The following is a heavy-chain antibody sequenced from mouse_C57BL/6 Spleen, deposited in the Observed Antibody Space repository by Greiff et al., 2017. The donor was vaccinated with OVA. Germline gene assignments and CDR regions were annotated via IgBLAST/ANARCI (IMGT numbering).Heavy chain of an antibody. J-gene: IGHJ2*01. D-gene: IGHD4-1*01. Sequence: EVQLQESGPVLVKPGASVKMSCKASGYTFTDYYMNWVKQSHGKSLEWIGVINPYNGGTSYNQKFKGKATLTVDKSSSTAYMELNSLTSEDSAVYYCAREVEELGYFDYWGQGTTLTVSS. CDR3: AREVEELGYFDY. V-gene: IGHV1-19*01. CDR1: GYTFTDYY. CDR2: INPYNGGT.